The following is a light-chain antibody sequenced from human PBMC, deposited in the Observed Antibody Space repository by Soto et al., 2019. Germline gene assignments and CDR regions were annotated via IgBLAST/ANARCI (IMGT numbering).Light chain of an antibody. CDR1: QSISTY. Sequence: DIQMTQSPSSLSPSVGDRVTITCRASQSISTYLNWYQQTPGMAPKLLIYAASSLQSGVPSRFSGSGSGTDFTLTISTLQPEDFATYYCQQSYSTPRYTFGQGTKLEIK. CDR3: QQSYSTPRYT. J-gene: IGKJ2*01. V-gene: IGKV1-39*01. CDR2: AAS.